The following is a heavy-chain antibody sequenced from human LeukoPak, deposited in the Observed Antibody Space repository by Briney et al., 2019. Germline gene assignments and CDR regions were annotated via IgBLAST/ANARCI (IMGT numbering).Heavy chain of an antibody. Sequence: GGSLRLSCAASGFTFSTYPMHWVRQAPGKGLEWVTFISYDGSNEYYADSVKGRFTITRDNSKDTLYLQMNSLRTEDTAVYYCARDDYWGYFDYWGQGILVTVSS. V-gene: IGHV3-30*04. D-gene: IGHD5-12*01. CDR2: ISYDGSNE. CDR3: ARDDYWGYFDY. CDR1: GFTFSTYP. J-gene: IGHJ4*02.